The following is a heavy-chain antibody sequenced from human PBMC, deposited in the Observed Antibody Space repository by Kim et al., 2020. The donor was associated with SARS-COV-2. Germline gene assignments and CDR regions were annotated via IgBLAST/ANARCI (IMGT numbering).Heavy chain of an antibody. V-gene: IGHV1-18*01. J-gene: IGHJ6*02. D-gene: IGHD1-26*01. CDR2: ISAYNGNT. CDR1: GYTFTSYG. CDR3: ARKGELLRYNYYYGMDV. Sequence: ASVKVSCKASGYTFTSYGISWVRQAPGQGLEWMGWISAYNGNTNYAQKLQGRVTMTTDTSTSTAYMELRSLRSDDTAVYYCARKGELLRYNYYYGMDVWGQGTTVTVSS.